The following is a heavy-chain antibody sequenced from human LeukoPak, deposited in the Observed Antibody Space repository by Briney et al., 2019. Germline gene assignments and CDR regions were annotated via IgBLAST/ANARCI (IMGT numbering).Heavy chain of an antibody. V-gene: IGHV1-24*01. Sequence: ASVKVSCKVSGYTLTELSMHWVRQAPGKGLEWMGGFDPEDGETIYAQKFQGRVTMTEDTSTDTAYMELSSLRSEDTAVYYCATYSGDGYNLASTYFDYWGQGTLVTVSS. CDR2: FDPEDGET. CDR3: ATYSGDGYNLASTYFDY. CDR1: GYTLTELS. D-gene: IGHD5-24*01. J-gene: IGHJ4*02.